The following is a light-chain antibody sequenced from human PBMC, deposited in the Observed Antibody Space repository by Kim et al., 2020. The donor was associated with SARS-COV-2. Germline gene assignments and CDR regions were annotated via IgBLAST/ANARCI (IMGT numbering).Light chain of an antibody. CDR2: SVS. Sequence: LSPGDRATLSCRASPSVSGTNLAWYRQKPGQAPRPLIYSVSSRATGIPDRFSGSGSGTDFTLTISSLEPEDFAVYYYQQYGLSPYTFGQGTKLEI. J-gene: IGKJ2*01. CDR3: QQYGLSPYT. CDR1: PSVSGTN. V-gene: IGKV3-20*01.